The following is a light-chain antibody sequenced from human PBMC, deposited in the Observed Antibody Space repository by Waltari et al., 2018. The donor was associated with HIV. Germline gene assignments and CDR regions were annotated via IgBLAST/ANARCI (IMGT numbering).Light chain of an antibody. CDR1: QSVSTW. J-gene: IGKJ4*01. V-gene: IGKV1-5*03. CDR3: QQYSSYPLT. CDR2: QAS. Sequence: DIQMTQSPSTLSAFVGDRVTITCRASQSVSTWLAWYRQRPGKAPELLIYQASSLEGGVSSRFNGSGSGTEFTLTISSLQPGDSATYHCQQYSSYPLTFGGGTKVEI.